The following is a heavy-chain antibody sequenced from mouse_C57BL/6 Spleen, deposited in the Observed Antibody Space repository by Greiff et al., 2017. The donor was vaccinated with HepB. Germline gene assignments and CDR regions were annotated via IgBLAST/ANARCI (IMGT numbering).Heavy chain of an antibody. CDR2: IDPSDSYT. CDR1: GYTFTSYW. CDR3: ARKRFLAY. V-gene: IGHV1-50*01. J-gene: IGHJ3*01. Sequence: QVQLQQPGAELVKPGASVKLSCKASGYTFTSYWMQCVKQRPGQGLEWIGEIDPSDSYTNYNQKFKGKATLTVDTSSSTAYMQLSSLTSEDSAVYYCARKRFLAYWGQGTLVTVSA.